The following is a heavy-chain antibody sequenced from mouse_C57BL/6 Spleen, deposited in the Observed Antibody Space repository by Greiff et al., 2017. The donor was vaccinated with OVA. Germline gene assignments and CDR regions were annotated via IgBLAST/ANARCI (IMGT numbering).Heavy chain of an antibody. CDR2: IDPNSGGP. D-gene: IGHD2-2*01. CDR1: GYTFTRYW. CDR3: ARMAYGYDDAIDY. V-gene: IGHV1-72*01. J-gene: IGHJ4*01. Sequence: QVQLQQPGAELVKPGASVKLSCEASGYTFTRYWMHWVKQRPGRGLEWIGRIDPNSGGPKYHEKCKGKAPPTGDKPSGPAYMQLRSLTSEDAAVYYCARMAYGYDDAIDYWGQGTSVTVSS.